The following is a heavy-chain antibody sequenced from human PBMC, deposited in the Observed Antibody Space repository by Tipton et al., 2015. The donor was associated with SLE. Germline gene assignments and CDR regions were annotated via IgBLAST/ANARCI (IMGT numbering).Heavy chain of an antibody. V-gene: IGHV4-59*01. D-gene: IGHD6-13*01. Sequence: TLSLTCTVSGGSISSYYWSWIRQPPGKGLEWIGYIYYSGSTNYNPSLKSRVTISVDTSKNQFSLKLSSVTAADTAVYYCARASSSSWSYYYGMDVWRQGTTVTLSS. CDR2: IYYSGST. J-gene: IGHJ6*02. CDR1: GGSISSYY. CDR3: ARASSSSWSYYYGMDV.